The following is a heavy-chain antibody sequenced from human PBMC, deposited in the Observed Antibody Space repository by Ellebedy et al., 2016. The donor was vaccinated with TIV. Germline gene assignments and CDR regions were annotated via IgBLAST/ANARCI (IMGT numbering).Heavy chain of an antibody. V-gene: IGHV4-31*03. D-gene: IGHD2-15*01. CDR1: GGSISSGGYY. Sequence: MPSETLSLTCTVSGGSISSGGYYWSWIRQHPGKGLEWIGHISYSGDAHYNPSLRRRLTISLDTSKKQFSLRLSSVTAADTAVYFCARNRGALTHRSYYYGLDVWGQGTTVSVS. J-gene: IGHJ6*02. CDR3: ARNRGALTHRSYYYGLDV. CDR2: ISYSGDA.